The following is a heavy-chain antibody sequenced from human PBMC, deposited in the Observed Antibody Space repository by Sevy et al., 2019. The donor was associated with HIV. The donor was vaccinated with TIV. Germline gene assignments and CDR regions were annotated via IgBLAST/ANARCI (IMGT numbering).Heavy chain of an antibody. V-gene: IGHV3-7*04. CDR2: IKEDDTVK. Sequence: GGSLSCAASGFNIESYWMNWVRQAPGKPLEWVANIKEDDTVKYYVDSVQGRFTIFRDNGRNLVYLVMNNLRVEDTALYYCVRAIQSEGSFWGQGTLVTVSS. CDR1: GFNIESYW. D-gene: IGHD2-2*02. J-gene: IGHJ4*02. CDR3: VRAIQSEGSF.